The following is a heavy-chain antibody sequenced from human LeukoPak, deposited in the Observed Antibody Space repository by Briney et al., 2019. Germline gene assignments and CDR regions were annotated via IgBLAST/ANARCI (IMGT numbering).Heavy chain of an antibody. Sequence: GGSLRLSCAASGFTSTSYGMHWVRQAPGKGLEWVAGITYDGSNKYSVDSVKGRFTISRDNSKNTLYLQMNSLRAEDTALYYCANGVAVAGTPPSDYWGQGTLVTVSS. CDR1: GFTSTSYG. CDR3: ANGVAVAGTPPSDY. J-gene: IGHJ4*02. V-gene: IGHV3-30*18. D-gene: IGHD6-19*01. CDR2: ITYDGSNK.